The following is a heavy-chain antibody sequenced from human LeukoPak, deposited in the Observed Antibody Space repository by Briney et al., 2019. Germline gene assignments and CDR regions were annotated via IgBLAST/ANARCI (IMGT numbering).Heavy chain of an antibody. V-gene: IGHV4-34*01. J-gene: IGHJ4*02. CDR3: ARHRLHGHYYDSSGYYYFDY. D-gene: IGHD3-22*01. CDR2: INHSGST. CDR1: GGPFSRYY. Sequence: SETLSLTCAVYGGPFSRYYWSWIRQPPGKGLEWIGEINHSGSTNYNPSLESRVTIPVDTSKNQFSLKLNSVTAAHTAVYYCARHRLHGHYYDSSGYYYFDYWGQGTLVTVSS.